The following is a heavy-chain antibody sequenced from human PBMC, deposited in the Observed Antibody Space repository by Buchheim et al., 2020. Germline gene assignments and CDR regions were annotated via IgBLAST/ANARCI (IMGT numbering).Heavy chain of an antibody. D-gene: IGHD6-19*01. CDR1: GFTFSSYA. J-gene: IGHJ4*02. V-gene: IGHV3-30*04. CDR3: ARAGGSGWYLYYFDY. CDR2: ISYDGSNK. Sequence: QVQLVESGGGVVQPGRSLRLSCAASGFTFSSYAMHWVRQAPGKGLEWVAVISYDGSNKYYADSVKGRFTISRDNSKNKLYLQMNSLRAEDTAVYYCARAGGSGWYLYYFDYWGQGTL.